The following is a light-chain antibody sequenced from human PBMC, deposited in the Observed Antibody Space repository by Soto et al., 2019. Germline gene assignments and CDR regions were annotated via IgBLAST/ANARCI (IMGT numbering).Light chain of an antibody. CDR3: AGWDDSLSGYV. Sequence: VLTQPPSASGTPGQRVTISCSGRSSNIGSNFVYWYQHLPGTAPKLVIYRNSQRPSGVPDRFSGSKSGTSASLAISGLQSEDEADYYCAGWDDSLSGYVFGPGTKLTVL. J-gene: IGLJ1*01. V-gene: IGLV1-47*01. CDR2: RNS. CDR1: SSNIGSNF.